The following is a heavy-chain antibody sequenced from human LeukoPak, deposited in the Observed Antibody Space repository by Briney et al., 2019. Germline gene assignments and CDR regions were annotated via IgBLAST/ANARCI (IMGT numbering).Heavy chain of an antibody. Sequence: PGGSLRLSCAASGLSFSTAWMGWVRQAPGKGLEWVGRIKSKSDDGTAVYTAPVKGRFAISRDDSKDTLYLQMNSLKTEDTAMYYCTTDDDGGLGRWGQGTLVTVSS. V-gene: IGHV3-15*01. CDR3: TTDDDGGLGR. CDR1: GLSFSTAW. CDR2: IKSKSDDGTA. D-gene: IGHD3-16*01. J-gene: IGHJ4*02.